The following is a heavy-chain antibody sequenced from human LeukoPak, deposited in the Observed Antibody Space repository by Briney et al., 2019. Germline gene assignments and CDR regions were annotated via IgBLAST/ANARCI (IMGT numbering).Heavy chain of an antibody. CDR2: VKSKSAGEAT. J-gene: IGHJ4*02. CDR3: TLIQGWGSGSYYRDF. D-gene: IGHD3-10*01. V-gene: IGHV3-15*01. Sequence: PGGSLRLSCAASGLSISNDWMSWVRQAPGKGLEWVARVKSKSAGEATDYAAPVKGRFTISRDDSKNTLYVQMNSLKTEDTAVYYCTLIQGWGSGSYYRDFWGQGTLVTVSS. CDR1: GLSISNDW.